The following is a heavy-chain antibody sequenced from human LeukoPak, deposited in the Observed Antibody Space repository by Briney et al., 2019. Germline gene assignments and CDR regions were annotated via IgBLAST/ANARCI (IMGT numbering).Heavy chain of an antibody. Sequence: GGSLRLSCAASGFTFSSYSMNWVRQAPGKGLEWVGRIKSKTDGGTTDYAAPVKGRFTISRDDSKNTLYLQMNSLKTEDTAVYYCTTDLLRYCSGGSCYRVDYWGQGTLVTVSS. V-gene: IGHV3-15*01. CDR3: TTDLLRYCSGGSCYRVDY. CDR1: GFTFSSYS. J-gene: IGHJ4*02. CDR2: IKSKTDGGTT. D-gene: IGHD2-15*01.